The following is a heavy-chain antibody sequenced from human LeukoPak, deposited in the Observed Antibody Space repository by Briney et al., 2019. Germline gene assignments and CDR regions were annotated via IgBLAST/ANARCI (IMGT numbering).Heavy chain of an antibody. J-gene: IGHJ4*02. CDR1: GFTFSSYS. CDR3: ARAYKDLYDSSGYYD. V-gene: IGHV3-21*01. Sequence: GGPLRLSCAASGFTFSSYSMNWVRQAPGKGLEWVSSISSSSSYIYYADSVKGRFTISRDNAKTSLYLQMNSLRAEDTAVYYCARAYKDLYDSSGYYDWGQGTLVTVSS. D-gene: IGHD3-22*01. CDR2: ISSSSSYI.